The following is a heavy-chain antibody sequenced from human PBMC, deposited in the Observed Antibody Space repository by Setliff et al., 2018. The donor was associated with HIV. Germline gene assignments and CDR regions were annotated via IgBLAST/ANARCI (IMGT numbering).Heavy chain of an antibody. V-gene: IGHV4-4*07. CDR1: NGSISTYY. Sequence: PSETLSLTCTVSNGSISTYYWSWIRQPAGKRLEWIGRIYTSGSTNYNPSLKSRVTISVDTSKNQFSLKLSSVTAADTAVYYYLRETGVNVAADGRGYHTFDFWGRGTMVTVSS. CDR2: IYTSGST. CDR3: LRETGVNVAADGRGYHTFDF. D-gene: IGHD2-8*02. J-gene: IGHJ3*01.